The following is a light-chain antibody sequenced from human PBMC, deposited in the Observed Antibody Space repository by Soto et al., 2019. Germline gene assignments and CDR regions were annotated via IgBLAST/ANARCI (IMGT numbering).Light chain of an antibody. CDR1: QNIGSN. J-gene: IGKJ2*01. V-gene: IGKV3-15*01. Sequence: EVVMTQSPATLSASPGERVILSCRASQNIGSNLAWYQQRPGQAPRLLMYGASTRATETPARFSGSGSATDFTLTISSLQSEDFATYYCLQHNTYPYTFGQGTRLEIK. CDR3: LQHNTYPYT. CDR2: GAS.